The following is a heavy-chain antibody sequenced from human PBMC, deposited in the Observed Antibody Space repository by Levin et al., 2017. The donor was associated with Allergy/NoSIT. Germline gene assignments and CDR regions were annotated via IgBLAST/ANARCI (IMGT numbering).Heavy chain of an antibody. CDR1: GGSISSYY. Sequence: SETLSLTCTVSGGSISSYYWSWIRQPPGKGLEWIGYIYYSGSTNYNPSLKSRVTISVDTSKNQFSLKLSSVTAADTAVYYCARFHSQRVDTAMVFDYWGQGTLVTVSS. D-gene: IGHD5-18*01. CDR2: IYYSGST. J-gene: IGHJ4*02. CDR3: ARFHSQRVDTAMVFDY. V-gene: IGHV4-59*01.